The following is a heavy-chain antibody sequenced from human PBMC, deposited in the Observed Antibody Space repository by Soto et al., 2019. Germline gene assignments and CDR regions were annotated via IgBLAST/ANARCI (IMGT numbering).Heavy chain of an antibody. CDR1: GGSISSGGYY. CDR2: IYYSGST. CDR3: ARGPLMTIFGVVSGAPGI. V-gene: IGHV4-31*03. D-gene: IGHD3-3*01. Sequence: SETLSLTCTVSGGSISSGGYYWSWIRQHPGKGLEWIGNIYYSGSTYYNPSLKSRVTISVDTSKNQFSLKLSSVTAADTAVYYCARGPLMTIFGVVSGAPGIWGQGTLVTVSS. J-gene: IGHJ4*02.